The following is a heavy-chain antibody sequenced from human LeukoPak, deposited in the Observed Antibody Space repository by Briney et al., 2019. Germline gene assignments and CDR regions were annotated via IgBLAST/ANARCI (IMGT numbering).Heavy chain of an antibody. Sequence: GGSLRLSCVASGFTFTGHSMHWVRQAPGKGLEWISVVSHDEKTIFYADSVRGRFTISRDNSKNTLYLQMNSLRAEDTAVYYCAKDQLNRFCSGGSCSVTHDYWGQGTLVTVSS. CDR3: AKDQLNRFCSGGSCSVTHDY. J-gene: IGHJ4*02. CDR1: GFTFTGHS. V-gene: IGHV3-30*18. CDR2: VSHDEKTI. D-gene: IGHD2-15*01.